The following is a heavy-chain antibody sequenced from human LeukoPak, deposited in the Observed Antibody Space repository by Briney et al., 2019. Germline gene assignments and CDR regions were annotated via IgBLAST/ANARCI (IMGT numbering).Heavy chain of an antibody. Sequence: PSETLSLTCTVSGGSISSGDYYWSWIRQPPGKGLEWIGYIYYSGSTYYNPSLKSRVTISVDTSKNQFSLKLSSVTAADTAVYYCARVYYYDSSGYTRSYYFDYWGQGTLVTVSS. V-gene: IGHV4-30-4*01. CDR1: GGSISSGDYY. CDR2: IYYSGST. D-gene: IGHD3-22*01. CDR3: ARVYYYDSSGYTRSYYFDY. J-gene: IGHJ4*02.